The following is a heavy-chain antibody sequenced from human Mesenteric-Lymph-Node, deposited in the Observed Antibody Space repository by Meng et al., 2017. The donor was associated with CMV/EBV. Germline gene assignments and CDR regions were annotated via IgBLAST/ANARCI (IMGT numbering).Heavy chain of an antibody. Sequence: EGSLRLSCAASPFMFSTYTMHWVRQAPGKGLEWVSSISSSGSYIYYADSVKGRFTISRDNANNSLYLQMNSLRAEDTAVYYCAREGYYYDSGSYYYYFDSWGQGTLVTVSS. J-gene: IGHJ4*02. V-gene: IGHV3-21*01. CDR1: PFMFSTYT. D-gene: IGHD3-10*01. CDR3: AREGYYYDSGSYYYYFDS. CDR2: ISSSGSYI.